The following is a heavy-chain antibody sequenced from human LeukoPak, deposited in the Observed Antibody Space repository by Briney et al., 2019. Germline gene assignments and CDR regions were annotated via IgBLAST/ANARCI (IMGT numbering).Heavy chain of an antibody. J-gene: IGHJ5*02. CDR1: GFTLSNYR. V-gene: IGHV3-74*01. CDR3: VRGVYASGSSP. CDR2: ITSDGSS. Sequence: GGSLRLSCEASGFTLSNYRMYWVRQAPGKGLVWVSRITSDGSSNYADSAKGRFTISRDSAKNTLYLQMNSLRAEDTAVYYCVRGVYASGSSPWGQGTLVTVSS. D-gene: IGHD3-10*01.